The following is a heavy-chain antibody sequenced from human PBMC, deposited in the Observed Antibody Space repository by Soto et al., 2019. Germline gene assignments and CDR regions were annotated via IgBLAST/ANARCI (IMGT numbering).Heavy chain of an antibody. CDR3: TRGRGWNLPDY. CDR2: MSHSGDP. Sequence: QLQLQESGPGLVKPSETLSLSCTVSGGSISSSSYFWGWIRQPPGKVLEWIGSMSHSGDPFYNPSLKSRVTITVDTSKNQVSLKVRSVTAADTAVYFCTRGRGWNLPDYWGQGNLVIVSS. V-gene: IGHV4-39*01. J-gene: IGHJ4*02. D-gene: IGHD1-7*01. CDR1: GGSISSSSYF.